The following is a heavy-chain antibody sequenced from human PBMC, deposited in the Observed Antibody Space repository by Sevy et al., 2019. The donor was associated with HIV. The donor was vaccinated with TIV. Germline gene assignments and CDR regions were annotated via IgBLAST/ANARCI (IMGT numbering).Heavy chain of an antibody. CDR1: GFNFNNYV. CDR2: ISASGSVT. J-gene: IGHJ4*02. V-gene: IGHV3-23*01. D-gene: IGHD3-3*01. CDR3: VKDTPFRRFTFSGMAGAHEYYFDY. Sequence: GGYLRLSCAASGFNFNNYVMTWVRQAPGKGLERVSTISASGSVTYYSDSVRGRYTISRHNSRNTVSLQMNSLRVEDTAIYYCVKDTPFRRFTFSGMAGAHEYYFDYWGQGTRVTVSS.